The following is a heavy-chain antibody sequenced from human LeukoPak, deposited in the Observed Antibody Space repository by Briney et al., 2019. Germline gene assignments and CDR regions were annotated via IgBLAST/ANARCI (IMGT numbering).Heavy chain of an antibody. CDR2: IYWDDDK. CDR1: GFSLGTSGVG. Sequence: SGPTLLQPPQTLTLTFTFSGFSLGTSGVGGGWIRQPPGKALEWLSLIYWDDDKRYIPSLKRRITITEESSKKQGVLTMTNMDPVDTATYYCAHLGLYYGDAFDIWGQGTMVTVSS. V-gene: IGHV2-5*02. D-gene: IGHD3-10*01. CDR3: AHLGLYYGDAFDI. J-gene: IGHJ3*02.